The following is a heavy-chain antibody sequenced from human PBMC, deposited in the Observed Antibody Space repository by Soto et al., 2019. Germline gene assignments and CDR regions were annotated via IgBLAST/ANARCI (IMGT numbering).Heavy chain of an antibody. D-gene: IGHD2-15*01. CDR3: ARLTLSRYFFDY. Sequence: LRLSCAASGFTFGSHAMHWVRQAPGKGLEWLARIDWDNDKYYSTSLKTRLIISKDTSRNQVVLTMTSVDPVDTATYYCARLTLSRYFFDYWGQGTVVTVSS. J-gene: IGHJ4*02. V-gene: IGHV2-70*04. CDR2: IDWDNDK. CDR1: GFTFGSHAMH.